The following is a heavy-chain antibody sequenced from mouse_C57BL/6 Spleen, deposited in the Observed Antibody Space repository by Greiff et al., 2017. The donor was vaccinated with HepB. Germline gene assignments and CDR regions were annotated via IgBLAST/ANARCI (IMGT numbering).Heavy chain of an antibody. CDR1: GFTFSSYA. Sequence: EVQGVESGGGLVKPGGSLKLSCAASGFTFSSYAMSWVRQTPEKRLEWVATISDGGSYTYYPDNVKGRFTISRDNAKNNLYLQMSHLKSEDTAMYYCARDQDYGSSDYFDYWGQGTTLTVSS. CDR3: ARDQDYGSSDYFDY. J-gene: IGHJ2*01. CDR2: ISDGGSYT. V-gene: IGHV5-4*01. D-gene: IGHD1-1*01.